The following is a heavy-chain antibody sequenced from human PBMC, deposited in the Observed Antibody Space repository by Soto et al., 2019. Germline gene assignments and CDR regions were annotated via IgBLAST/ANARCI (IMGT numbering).Heavy chain of an antibody. CDR2: IYWNDDK. Sequence: SGPTLVKPTQTLTLTCTFSGFSLSTSGVGVGWIRQPPGKALEWLALIYWNDDKRYSPSLKSRLTITKDTSKNQVVLTMTNMDPVDTATYYCAHSLVTAIPGSYYFDYWGQGTLVTVSS. V-gene: IGHV2-5*01. D-gene: IGHD2-21*02. CDR1: GFSLSTSGVG. J-gene: IGHJ4*02. CDR3: AHSLVTAIPGSYYFDY.